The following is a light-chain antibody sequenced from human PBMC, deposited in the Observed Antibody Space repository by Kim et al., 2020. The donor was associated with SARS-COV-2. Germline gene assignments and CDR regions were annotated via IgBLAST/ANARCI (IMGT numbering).Light chain of an antibody. J-gene: IGKJ1*01. V-gene: IGKV1-39*01. CDR3: QQSYSMPRT. CDR2: AAS. CDR1: QSIGAY. Sequence: DIQMTQSPSSLSASIGDRVTLTCRASQSIGAYLTWYQQKPGKAPKVLIYAASRLQDGVPSRFSGSGSGTDFTLTISSLQPEDFASYYCQQSYSMPRTFGQGTKLEI.